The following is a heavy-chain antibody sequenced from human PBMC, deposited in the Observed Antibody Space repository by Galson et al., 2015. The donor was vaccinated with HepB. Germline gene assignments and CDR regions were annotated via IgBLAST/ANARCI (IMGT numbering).Heavy chain of an antibody. CDR1: GSTFSSYA. V-gene: IGHV3-30*04. Sequence: SLRLSCAASGSTFSSYAMHWVRQAPGKGLEWVAVLSYDGSNKYYADSVKGRFTISRDNSKNTLYLQMNSLRAEDTAVYYCARPFISVEMATIGQNYWGQGTLVTVSS. D-gene: IGHD5-24*01. CDR2: LSYDGSNK. J-gene: IGHJ4*02. CDR3: ARPFISVEMATIGQNY.